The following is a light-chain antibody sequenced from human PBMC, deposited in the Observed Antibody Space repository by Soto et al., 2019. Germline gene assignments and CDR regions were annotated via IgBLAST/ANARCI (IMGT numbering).Light chain of an antibody. CDR2: TSS. V-gene: IGKV1-39*01. J-gene: IGKJ4*01. CDR1: QSISSY. Sequence: DIQMTQSPSSLSASVGDTVTITCRASQSISSYLNWYQQKPGKAPNLLIYTSSNLQSGVPSRFSGSGSGTDFTLTISSLQPEDFETHYCQQSDSTPLTLGGGTKVDIK. CDR3: QQSDSTPLT.